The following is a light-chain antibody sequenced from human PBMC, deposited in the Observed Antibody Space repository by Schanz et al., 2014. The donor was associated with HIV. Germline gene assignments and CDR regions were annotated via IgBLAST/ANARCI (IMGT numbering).Light chain of an antibody. CDR3: LQYNSYPYT. V-gene: IGKV1-17*01. Sequence: DIQMTQSPSSLSASVGDTVTITCRASQGIGNELGWYQQKPGKAPKRLIYAASFLQSEVPSRFIGSGSGTEFTLTISSLQSEDFATYYCLQYNSYPYTFGQGTKLEIK. CDR1: QGIGNE. J-gene: IGKJ2*01. CDR2: AAS.